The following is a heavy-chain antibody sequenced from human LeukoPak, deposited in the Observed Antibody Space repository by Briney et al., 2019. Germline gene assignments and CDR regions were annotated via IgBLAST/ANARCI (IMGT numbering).Heavy chain of an antibody. CDR3: ARQGIQLSDGHRIYYFDY. CDR1: GGSISSYY. CDR2: IYTSWST. Sequence: SETLSLTCTVSGGSISSYYWSWIRQPAGKGLEWIGRIYTSWSTNYNPSLKSRVTISVDTSKNQFSLKLSSVTAADTAVYYCARQGIQLSDGHRIYYFDYWGQGTLVTVSS. V-gene: IGHV4-4*07. D-gene: IGHD5-18*01. J-gene: IGHJ4*02.